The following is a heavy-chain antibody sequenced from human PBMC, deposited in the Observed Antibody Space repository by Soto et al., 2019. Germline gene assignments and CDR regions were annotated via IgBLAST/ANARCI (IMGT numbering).Heavy chain of an antibody. J-gene: IGHJ5*02. CDR1: GYTFTSYD. CDR3: ASQYGSSSGFDH. Sequence: GASVNVSCKASGYTFTSYDINWVRQATGQGHEWMGWMNPNSGNRGYAQKFQGRVTMTRNTSISTAYMELSSLRSEDTAVYYCASQYGSSSGFDHWGQGALVTVYS. D-gene: IGHD6-6*01. CDR2: MNPNSGNR. V-gene: IGHV1-8*01.